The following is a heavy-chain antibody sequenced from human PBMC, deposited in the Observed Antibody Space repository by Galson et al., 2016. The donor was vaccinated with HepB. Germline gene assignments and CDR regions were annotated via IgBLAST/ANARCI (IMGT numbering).Heavy chain of an antibody. Sequence: SLRLSCAASGFIFRNFAMNWVRQAPGKGLEWVSSMSDGGGDTIHYADSVKGRFTISRDNSKNTLYLQMNSLRAEDTAVYYCANPKYFYDSTGPDNSFDIWGQGTMVTVSS. J-gene: IGHJ3*02. D-gene: IGHD3-22*01. CDR2: MSDGGGDTI. CDR1: GFIFRNFA. V-gene: IGHV3-23*01. CDR3: ANPKYFYDSTGPDNSFDI.